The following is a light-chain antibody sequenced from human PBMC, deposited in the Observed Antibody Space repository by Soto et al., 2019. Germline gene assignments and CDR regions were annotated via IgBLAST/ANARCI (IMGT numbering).Light chain of an antibody. J-gene: IGKJ5*01. CDR2: AAS. CDR3: QQYDQWPIT. Sequence: EIVLMQSPGTLSLSPGERATLSCRASQTMTRAYLAWYQQKPGQAPRLLIYAASYRATGIPDKFSGSGSGTDFSLTISRLEPEDFAVYYCQQYDQWPITFGQGTRLEIK. CDR1: QTMTRAY. V-gene: IGKV3-20*01.